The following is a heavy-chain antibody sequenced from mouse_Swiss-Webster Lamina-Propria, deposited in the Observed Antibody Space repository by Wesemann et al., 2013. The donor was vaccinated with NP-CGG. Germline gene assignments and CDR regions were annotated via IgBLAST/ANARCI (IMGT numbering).Heavy chain of an antibody. J-gene: IGHJ2*01. D-gene: IGHD2-3*01. V-gene: IGHV1S34*01. Sequence: NGATSYNQKFKGKATFTVDTSSSTAYMQFNSLTSEDSAVYYCARDGYYPDYWGQGTTLTVSS. CDR3: ARDGYYPDY. CDR2: NGAT.